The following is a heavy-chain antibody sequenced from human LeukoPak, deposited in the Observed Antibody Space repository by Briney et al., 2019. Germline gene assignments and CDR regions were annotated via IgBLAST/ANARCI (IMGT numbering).Heavy chain of an antibody. CDR2: IQEDGSEK. V-gene: IGHV3-7*01. Sequence: GGSLRLSCADSGLTLCNYCMTWGRQAPGEGLGWVSNIQEDGSEKSYVDSVKGRFTISRDNAKNTLYLQMNSLRAEDTAVYYCARDRIAAAGNWFDPWGQGTLVTVSS. CDR3: ARDRIAAAGNWFDP. J-gene: IGHJ5*02. CDR1: GLTLCNYC. D-gene: IGHD6-13*01.